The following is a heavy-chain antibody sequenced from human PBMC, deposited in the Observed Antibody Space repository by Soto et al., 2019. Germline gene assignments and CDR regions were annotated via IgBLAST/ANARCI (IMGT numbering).Heavy chain of an antibody. CDR1: GGTFSSYA. D-gene: IGHD4-17*01. Sequence: GASVKVSCKASGGTFSSYAISWVRQAPGQGLEWMGGIIPIFGTANYAQKFQGRVTITADESTSTAYMELSSLRSEDTAVYYCARHDYGGNSGWFDPWGQGTLVTVSS. CDR2: IIPIFGTA. J-gene: IGHJ5*02. CDR3: ARHDYGGNSGWFDP. V-gene: IGHV1-69*13.